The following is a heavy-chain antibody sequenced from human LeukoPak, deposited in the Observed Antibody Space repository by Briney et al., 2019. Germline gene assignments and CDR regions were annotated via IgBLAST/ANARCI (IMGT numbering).Heavy chain of an antibody. CDR3: AKDSGCSGGSCYSFDY. CDR1: GFTFDDYA. D-gene: IGHD2-15*01. CDR2: ISWNSGSI. V-gene: IGHV3-9*01. Sequence: PGRSLRLSCAASGFTFDDYAMHWVRQAPGKGLEWVSGISWNSGSIGYADSVKGRFTISRDNAKNSLYLQMNSLRAEDTALYYCAKDSGCSGGSCYSFDYWGQGTLVTVSS. J-gene: IGHJ4*02.